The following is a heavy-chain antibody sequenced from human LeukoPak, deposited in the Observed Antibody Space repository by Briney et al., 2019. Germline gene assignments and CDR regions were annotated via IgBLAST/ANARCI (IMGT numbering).Heavy chain of an antibody. J-gene: IGHJ4*02. CDR3: ATPRKRWRTAMVD. CDR1: GYTLTELS. Sequence: GASVKVSCKVSGYTLTELSMHRVRQAPGKGPEWMGGFDPEDGETTYAQKFQGRVTKTEDTSTDTAYMELSSLRSEDTAVYYCATPRKRWRTAMVDWGQGTLVTVSS. D-gene: IGHD5-18*01. CDR2: FDPEDGET. V-gene: IGHV1-24*01.